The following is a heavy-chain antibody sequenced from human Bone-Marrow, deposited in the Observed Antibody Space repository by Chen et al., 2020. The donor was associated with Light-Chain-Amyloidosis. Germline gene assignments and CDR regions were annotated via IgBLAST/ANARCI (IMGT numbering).Heavy chain of an antibody. J-gene: IGHJ4*02. Sequence: QVQLVESGGGVVQPGRSLRLSCAASGFTFSSYAMHWVRQAPGKGLEWVAVVIYDGSNKHYADSVKGRFTISGDNSKNTLYLQMDSLRAEDTALYYCARIGVTTGFDYWGQGTVVTVSS. CDR3: ARIGVTTGFDY. CDR2: VIYDGSNK. D-gene: IGHD4-17*01. CDR1: GFTFSSYA. V-gene: IGHV3-30*04.